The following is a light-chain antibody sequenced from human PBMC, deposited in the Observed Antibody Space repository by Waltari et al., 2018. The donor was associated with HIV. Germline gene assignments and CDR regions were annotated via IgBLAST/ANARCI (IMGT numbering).Light chain of an antibody. CDR1: ISNLGTNF. Sequence: QSVLTQPPSASETPGQRVTISCSGSISNLGTNFVYWYQQLPGTAPKVRIYRNSQRPSGVPDRFSGSKSGTSASLAISGLRSEDEADYYCEAWDDRLGGPVFGGGTRLTVL. CDR3: EAWDDRLGGPV. V-gene: IGLV1-47*01. CDR2: RNS. J-gene: IGLJ2*01.